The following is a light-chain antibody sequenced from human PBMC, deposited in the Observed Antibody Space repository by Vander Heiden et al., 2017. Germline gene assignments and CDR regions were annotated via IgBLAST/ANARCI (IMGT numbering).Light chain of an antibody. J-gene: IGLJ2*01. CDR3: PQAESSSVVV. CDR2: DDS. Sequence: SSVLTQPPSVSVAPGQPARITCGAHNIGSNSVHWYPQKPGPAPVLVVSDDSDRPSGIPERFSGANSGNTATLTIIRGEAGDEADYYGPQAESSSVVVFGGGTKLTV. V-gene: IGLV3-21*02. CDR1: NIGSNS.